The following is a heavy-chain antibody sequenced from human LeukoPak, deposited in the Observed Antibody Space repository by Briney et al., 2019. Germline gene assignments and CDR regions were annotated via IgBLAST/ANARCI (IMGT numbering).Heavy chain of an antibody. CDR2: ISSSGSTI. V-gene: IGHV3-11*04. D-gene: IGHD2-15*01. CDR1: GFTFSDYY. CDR3: ARDRDIVVVVAPTGFDY. J-gene: IGHJ4*02. Sequence: PGGSLRLSCAASGFTFSDYYMSWIRQAPGKGLEWVSYISSSGSTIYYADSVKGRFTISRDNAKNSLYLQMNSLRAEDTAVYYCARDRDIVVVVAPTGFDYWGQGTLVTVSS.